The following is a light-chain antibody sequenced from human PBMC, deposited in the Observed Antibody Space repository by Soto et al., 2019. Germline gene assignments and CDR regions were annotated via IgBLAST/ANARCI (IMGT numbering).Light chain of an antibody. CDR2: DVT. J-gene: IGLJ2*01. CDR3: SSYTTRSTLV. V-gene: IGLV2-14*01. Sequence: QSALTQPASVSGSPGQSITISCTGTSSDVGAYDFVSWYQHYPGKAPKLVTFDVTHRPPGISDRFSGSKSANTASLTISGLQAEDGAFYYCSSYTTRSTLVFGGGTKLT. CDR1: SSDVGAYDF.